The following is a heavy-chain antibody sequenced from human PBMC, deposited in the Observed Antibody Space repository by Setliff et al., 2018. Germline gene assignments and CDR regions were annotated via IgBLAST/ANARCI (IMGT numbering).Heavy chain of an antibody. CDR3: ASTGTHSTNAFDI. CDR2: INADNGNT. CDR1: GYTFTNYA. V-gene: IGHV1-3*03. D-gene: IGHD2-8*02. J-gene: IGHJ3*02. Sequence: ASVNVSCKASGYTFTNYAIHWVRQAPGQRLQWMGWINADNGNTKYSQEFQGRVTITRATSANTVYMELSSLRSEDMAVYYCASTGTHSTNAFDIWGQGTMVTVSS.